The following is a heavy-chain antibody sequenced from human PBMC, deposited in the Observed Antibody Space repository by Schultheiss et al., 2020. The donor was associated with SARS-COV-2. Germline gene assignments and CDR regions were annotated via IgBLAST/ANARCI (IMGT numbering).Heavy chain of an antibody. V-gene: IGHV1-2*06. Sequence: ASVKVSCKASGYTFTGYYMHWVRQAPGQGLEWMGRINPNSGGTNYAQKFQGRVTMTRDTSISTAYMELSRLKSDDTAMYYCARDFRATVTFDSWGQGTLVTVSS. CDR2: INPNSGGT. CDR1: GYTFTGYY. J-gene: IGHJ4*02. CDR3: ARDFRATVTFDS. D-gene: IGHD4-17*01.